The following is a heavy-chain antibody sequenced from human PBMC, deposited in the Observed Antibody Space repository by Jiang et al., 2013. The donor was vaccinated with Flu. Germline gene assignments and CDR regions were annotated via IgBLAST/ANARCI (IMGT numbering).Heavy chain of an antibody. J-gene: IGHJ4*02. Sequence: GVVQPGRSLRLSCAASGFTFSSYGMHWVRQAPGKGLEWVAVIWYDGSNKYYADSVKGRFTISRDNSKNTLYLQMNSLRAEDTAVYYCARDLVGATEFDYWGQGTLVTVSS. D-gene: IGHD1-26*01. CDR3: ARDLVGATEFDY. CDR1: GFTFSSYG. CDR2: IWYDGSNK. V-gene: IGHV3-33*01.